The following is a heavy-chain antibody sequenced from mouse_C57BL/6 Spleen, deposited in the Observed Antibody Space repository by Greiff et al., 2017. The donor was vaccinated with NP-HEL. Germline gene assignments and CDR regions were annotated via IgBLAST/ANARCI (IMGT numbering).Heavy chain of an antibody. CDR2: IYPGSGST. J-gene: IGHJ4*01. CDR3: ARVFTTVVANAMDY. CDR1: GYTFTSYW. D-gene: IGHD1-1*01. Sequence: VQLQQSGAELVKPGASVKMSCKASGYTFTSYWITWVKQRPGQGLEWIGDIYPGSGSTNYNEKFKSKATLTVDTSSSTAYMQLSSLTSEDSAVYYCARVFTTVVANAMDYWGQGTSVTVSS. V-gene: IGHV1-55*01.